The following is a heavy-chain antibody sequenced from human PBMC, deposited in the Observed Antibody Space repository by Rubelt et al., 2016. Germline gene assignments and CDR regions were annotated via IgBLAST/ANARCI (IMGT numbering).Heavy chain of an antibody. CDR2: IRYDGSNK. D-gene: IGHD5-24*01. CDR3: ATGMATKEAY. Sequence: QVQLVESGGGVVQPGGSLRHSCAASGFTFSSYGMHWVRQAPGKGLEWVTFIRYDGSNKYYADSVKGRFTISRDNSKNTLYLQMNSLRAEDTAVYYCATGMATKEAYWGQGTLVTVSS. CDR1: GFTFSSYG. V-gene: IGHV3-30*02. J-gene: IGHJ4*02.